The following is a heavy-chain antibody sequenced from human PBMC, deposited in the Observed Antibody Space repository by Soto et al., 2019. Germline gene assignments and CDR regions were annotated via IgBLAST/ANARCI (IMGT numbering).Heavy chain of an antibody. V-gene: IGHV1-69*06. J-gene: IGHJ4*02. CDR1: GCTFSSYA. CDR2: IIPIFGTT. Sequence: GASVKVSCKASGCTFSSYAISWVRQAPGQRLEWMGGIIPIFGTTNYSQKFQGRVTITADKSTSTAYMELSSLRSEDTAVYYCASSEYCSGGSCYSWPDWKRRWTNFDYWGQGTLVTVSS. D-gene: IGHD2-15*01. CDR3: ASSEYCSGGSCYSWPDWKRRWTNFDY.